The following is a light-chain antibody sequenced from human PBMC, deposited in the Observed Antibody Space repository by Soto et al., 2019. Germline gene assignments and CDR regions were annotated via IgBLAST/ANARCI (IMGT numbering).Light chain of an antibody. CDR1: SSDVGAYDF. V-gene: IGLV2-14*03. CDR3: SSHTTSNTRV. CDR2: EVS. Sequence: HSALTQPASVSGSPGQSIAISCTGTSSDVGAYDFVSWYQQHPDKAPKLLIYEVSNRPSGVSDRFSGSKSVNTATLTISGLQAEDEADYYCSSHTTSNTRVFGTGTKVTVL. J-gene: IGLJ1*01.